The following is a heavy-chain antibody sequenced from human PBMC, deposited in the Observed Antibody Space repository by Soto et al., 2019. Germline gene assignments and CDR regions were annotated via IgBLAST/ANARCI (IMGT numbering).Heavy chain of an antibody. CDR1: GYTFTTYS. CDR2: IYYGDSQT. Sequence: GESLKISCKASGYTFTTYSIAWVRQLPGEGLEWMGIIYYGDSQTRYSPTFQGQVTISADRSISTAYLQWSSLKASDTAMYYCARIGGPCTTSSCYAWFDPWGQGTLVTVSS. V-gene: IGHV5-51*01. CDR3: ARIGGPCTTSSCYAWFDP. J-gene: IGHJ5*02. D-gene: IGHD6-19*01.